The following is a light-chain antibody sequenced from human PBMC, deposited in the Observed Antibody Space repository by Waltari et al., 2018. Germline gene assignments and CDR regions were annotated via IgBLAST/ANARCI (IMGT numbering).Light chain of an antibody. Sequence: DIVMTQSPESLPLSLGERATTNCKSTQSVLSSSDSRNYLAWYQQRPGQSPKLLIYWASTREFGVPDRVTGSGSGTDFTLTISSLQAEDVAVYYCQQYFSLPWTFGQGTKVEL. V-gene: IGKV4-1*01. CDR2: WAS. CDR1: QSVLSSSDSRNY. J-gene: IGKJ1*01. CDR3: QQYFSLPWT.